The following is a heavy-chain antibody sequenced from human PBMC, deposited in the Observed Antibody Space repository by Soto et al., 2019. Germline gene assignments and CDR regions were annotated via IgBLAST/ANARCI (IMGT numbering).Heavy chain of an antibody. V-gene: IGHV1-18*01. CDR3: ARLVAAAADPSYYYYYMDV. Sequence: QVQLVQSGAEVKKPGASVKVSCKASGYTFTSYGISWVRQAPGQGLEWMGWISAYNGNTNYAQKLQGRVTMTTDTSTSTAYMALRSLRSDDTAVYYCARLVAAAADPSYYYYYMDVWGKGTTVTVSS. J-gene: IGHJ6*03. D-gene: IGHD6-13*01. CDR2: ISAYNGNT. CDR1: GYTFTSYG.